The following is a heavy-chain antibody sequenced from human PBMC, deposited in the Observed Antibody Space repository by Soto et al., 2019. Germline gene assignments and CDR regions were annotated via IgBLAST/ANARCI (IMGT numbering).Heavy chain of an antibody. CDR1: GFTFSSYA. V-gene: IGHV3-23*01. CDR3: SLSDRYYGMDV. Sequence: EVQLLESGGGLVQPGGSLRLSCAASGFTFSSYAMSCVRQAPGKGLEWVSSISTSRGSTYYADSVKGRFTISRDNSNNTLYLQMNSLRAEDMAVYYCSLSDRYYGMDVGGLGTTVTVSS. J-gene: IGHJ6*02. CDR2: ISTSRGST.